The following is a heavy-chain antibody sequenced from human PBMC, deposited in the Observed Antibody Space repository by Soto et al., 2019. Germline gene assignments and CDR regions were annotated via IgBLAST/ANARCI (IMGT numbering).Heavy chain of an antibody. CDR3: AKDRGIAVAATGCEY. CDR2: ISGSGGST. V-gene: IGHV3-23*01. J-gene: IGHJ4*02. D-gene: IGHD6-19*01. CDR1: VFTFSSYA. Sequence: SLRLSCAXAVFTFSSYAMSWVLQNPVKGLEWVSAISGSGGSTYYADSVKGRFTISRDNSKNTLYLQMNSLRAEDTAVYYCAKDRGIAVAATGCEYWGQGTLVTVSS.